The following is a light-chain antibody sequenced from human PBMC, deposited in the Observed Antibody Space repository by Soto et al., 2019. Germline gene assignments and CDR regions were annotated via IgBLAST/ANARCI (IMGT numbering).Light chain of an antibody. CDR2: KAS. Sequence: DIQMTQSPSTLSASVGDRVTITCRASQSISSWLAWYQQKPGKAPKLLIYKASSLESGVPSRFSGSGSGTEFPLTISSLQPDDFATYCCQQYNSYFTFGPGTKVDIK. CDR3: QQYNSYFT. J-gene: IGKJ3*01. V-gene: IGKV1-5*03. CDR1: QSISSW.